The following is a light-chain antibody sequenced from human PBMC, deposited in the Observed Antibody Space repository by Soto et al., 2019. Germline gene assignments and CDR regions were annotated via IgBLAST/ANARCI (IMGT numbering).Light chain of an antibody. Sequence: EIVLTQSPATLSLSPGDRATLSCRASQSVSIYLAWYQQKPGQAPRLLLYDASNRATGIQARFSGSGSGTDFSLTISSLEPEDFAVYYCQQRSKWPPAFGQGTKVEI. J-gene: IGKJ1*01. V-gene: IGKV3-11*01. CDR2: DAS. CDR1: QSVSIY. CDR3: QQRSKWPPA.